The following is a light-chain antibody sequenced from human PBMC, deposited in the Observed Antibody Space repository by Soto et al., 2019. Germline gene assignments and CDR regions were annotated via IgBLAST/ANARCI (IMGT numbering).Light chain of an antibody. J-gene: IGKJ1*01. CDR3: QQYGSSGT. CDR1: QSVIRN. Sequence: IVMTQSPATLSVSPGERATLSCRASQSVIRNLAWYQQKPGQSPRLLIYGASNRATGIPGRCSGSGSGTDFTLTISRLEPEDFAVDYYQQYGSSGTFGQGTKVDIK. V-gene: IGKV3-20*01. CDR2: GAS.